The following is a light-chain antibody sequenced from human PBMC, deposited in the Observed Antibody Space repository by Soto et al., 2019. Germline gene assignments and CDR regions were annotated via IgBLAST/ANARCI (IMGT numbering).Light chain of an antibody. Sequence: AIQMTQSPSSLSPSVGDRVTITGRASQGVRSDLGWYQQKPGQAPELLIYAASILQSAVPSRFRGRGSRTSFTLTIDCLQHKDFATYVCMQDFSYPRTFGQGTKGEAK. CDR2: AAS. CDR3: MQDFSYPRT. CDR1: QGVRSD. J-gene: IGKJ2*01. V-gene: IGKV1-6*01.